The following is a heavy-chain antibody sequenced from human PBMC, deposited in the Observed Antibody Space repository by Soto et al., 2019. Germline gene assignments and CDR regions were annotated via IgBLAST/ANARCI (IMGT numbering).Heavy chain of an antibody. CDR3: ARDSAVAGTLGWFDP. CDR1: GGSVSSGSYY. Sequence: SETLSLTCTVSGGSVSSGSYYWSWIRQPPGKGLEWIGYIYYSGSTNYNPSLKSRVTISVDTSKNQFSLKLSSVTAADTAVYYCARDSAVAGTLGWFDPWGQGTLVTVSS. V-gene: IGHV4-61*01. J-gene: IGHJ5*02. CDR2: IYYSGST. D-gene: IGHD6-19*01.